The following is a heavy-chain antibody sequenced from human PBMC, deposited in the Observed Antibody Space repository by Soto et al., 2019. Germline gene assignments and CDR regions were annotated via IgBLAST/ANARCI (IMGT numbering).Heavy chain of an antibody. CDR2: IYSGGST. D-gene: IGHD2-15*01. J-gene: IGHJ4*02. Sequence: GGSLRLSCAASGFTVSSNYMSWVRQAPGKGLEWVSVIYSGGSTYYADSVKGRSTISRHNSKNTLYLQMNSLRAEDTAVYYCARDLSCSGGSCYGGAYWGQGTLVTVSS. CDR3: ARDLSCSGGSCYGGAY. CDR1: GFTVSSNY. V-gene: IGHV3-53*04.